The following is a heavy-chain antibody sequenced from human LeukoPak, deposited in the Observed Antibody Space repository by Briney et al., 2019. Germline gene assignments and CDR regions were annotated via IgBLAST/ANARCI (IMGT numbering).Heavy chain of an antibody. CDR2: ISSSSRTI. CDR1: GFTFSSYS. J-gene: IGHJ4*02. CDR3: ASSYYYDSDY. Sequence: GGSLRLSCAASGFTFSSYSMNWVRQAPGKGLEWISYISSSSRTIYYADSVKGRFTISRDNSKNTLYLQMNSLRAEDTAVYYCASSYYYDSDYWGQGTLVTVSS. V-gene: IGHV3-48*01. D-gene: IGHD3-22*01.